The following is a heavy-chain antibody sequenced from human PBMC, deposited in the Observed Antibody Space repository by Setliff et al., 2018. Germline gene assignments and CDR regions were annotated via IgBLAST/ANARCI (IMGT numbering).Heavy chain of an antibody. Sequence: PSETLSLTCAVSGYSISSGYYWGWIRQPPGKGLEWIGSIYHSGSTYYNLSLKSRVTISVDTSKNQFSLKLSSVTAADTAVYYCARLWRRIRQIDYWGQGTLVTVSS. CDR2: IYHSGST. J-gene: IGHJ4*02. CDR3: ARLWRRIRQIDY. V-gene: IGHV4-38-2*01. CDR1: GYSISSGYY. D-gene: IGHD3-10*01.